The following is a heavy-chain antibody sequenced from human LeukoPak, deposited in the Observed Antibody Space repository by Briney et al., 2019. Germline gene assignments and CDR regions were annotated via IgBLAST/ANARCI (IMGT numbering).Heavy chain of an antibody. Sequence: GGSLRLSCAASGFTFSSYGMHWVRQAPGKGLEWVAVIWYDGSNKYYADSVKGRFTISRDNAKNSLYLQMNSLRAEDTAVYYCARVSPLSSGSFDYWGQGTLVTVSS. D-gene: IGHD6-19*01. CDR3: ARVSPLSSGSFDY. J-gene: IGHJ4*02. CDR1: GFTFSSYG. CDR2: IWYDGSNK. V-gene: IGHV3-33*01.